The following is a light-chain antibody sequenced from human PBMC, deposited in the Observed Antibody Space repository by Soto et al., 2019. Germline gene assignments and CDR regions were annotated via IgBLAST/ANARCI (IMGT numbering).Light chain of an antibody. CDR1: SADVGGYNY. Sequence: QSALTQPASVSGSRGQSITISCTGSSADVGGYNYVSWYQQYPGKAPKLMIYEVSNRPSGVSNRFSGSKSGNTASLTISGLRAEDEADYYCSSYTTNNTVVFGGGTKLTVL. CDR2: EVS. J-gene: IGLJ2*01. V-gene: IGLV2-14*01. CDR3: SSYTTNNTVV.